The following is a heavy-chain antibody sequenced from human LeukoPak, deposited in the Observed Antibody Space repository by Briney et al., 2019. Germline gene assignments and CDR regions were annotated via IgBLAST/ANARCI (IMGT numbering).Heavy chain of an antibody. CDR2: ISGSGGSA. D-gene: IGHD2-2*02. V-gene: IGHV3-23*01. J-gene: IGHJ4*02. CDR3: AKDVVVVPAAIRGLDY. CDR1: GFTFSSYA. Sequence: GGSLRLSCAASGFTFSSYAMSWVCQAPGKGLEWVSPISGSGGSAYYADSVKGRFTISRDNSKNTLYLQMNSLRAEDTAVYYCAKDVVVVPAAIRGLDYWGQGTLVTVSS.